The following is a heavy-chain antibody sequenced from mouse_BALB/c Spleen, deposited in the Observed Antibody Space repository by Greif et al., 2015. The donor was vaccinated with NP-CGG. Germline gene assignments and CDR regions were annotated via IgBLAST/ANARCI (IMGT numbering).Heavy chain of an antibody. Sequence: QVQLQQSGAELVRPGSSVKISCKATGYTFSSYWIEWVKRRPGHGLEWIGEILPGSGSTNYNEKFKGKATFTADTSSNTAYMQLSSLTSEDSAVYYCARWGFYYGSLYAMDYWGQGTSVTVSS. CDR1: GYTFSSYW. V-gene: IGHV1-9*01. J-gene: IGHJ4*01. CDR2: ILPGSGST. D-gene: IGHD1-1*01. CDR3: ARWGFYYGSLYAMDY.